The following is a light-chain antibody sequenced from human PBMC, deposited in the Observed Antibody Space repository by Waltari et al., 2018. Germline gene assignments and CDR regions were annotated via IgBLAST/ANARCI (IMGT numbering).Light chain of an antibody. CDR2: AAS. J-gene: IGKJ2*03. CDR3: HQSYSSHS. Sequence: DIKMTQSPYSLSASVGDRVSITCRASQSINNYLNWYQQKPGTAPKLLIYAASRLESGVPSRFSGSGSGTDYTLTISGLQPEDVATYDCHQSYSSHSFGQGTKLGVK. V-gene: IGKV1-39*01. CDR1: QSINNY.